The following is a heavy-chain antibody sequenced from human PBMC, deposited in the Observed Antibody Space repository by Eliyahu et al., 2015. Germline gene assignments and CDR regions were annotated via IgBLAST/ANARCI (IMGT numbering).Heavy chain of an antibody. Sequence: QVQLQESGPGLMKPSQTLSLTCTVSGGSISSGGYYWSWIRQHPGKGLEWVAFIYYSGSSYQNPSLKSRVTMSVDTSKNQFSLNLSSVTAADTAVYYCARAKIWFGNYYFDYWGQGTLVTVSS. J-gene: IGHJ4*02. CDR1: GGSISSGGYY. D-gene: IGHD3-10*01. V-gene: IGHV4-31*03. CDR2: IYYSGSS. CDR3: ARAKIWFGNYYFDY.